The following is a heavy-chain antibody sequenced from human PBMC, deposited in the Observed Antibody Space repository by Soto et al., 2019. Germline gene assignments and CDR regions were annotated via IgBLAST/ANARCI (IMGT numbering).Heavy chain of an antibody. V-gene: IGHV1-18*04. CDR1: GYTFTSYG. J-gene: IGHJ5*02. CDR3: ARDQVWFGDYNWFDP. D-gene: IGHD3-10*01. Sequence: QVQLVQSGAEVKKPGASVKVSCKASGYTFTSYGISWVRQAPGQGLEWMGWISAYNGNTNYAQKLQGRVTMTTDTPPSTAYMELRSLRSDDTAVYYCARDQVWFGDYNWFDPWGQGTLVTVSS. CDR2: ISAYNGNT.